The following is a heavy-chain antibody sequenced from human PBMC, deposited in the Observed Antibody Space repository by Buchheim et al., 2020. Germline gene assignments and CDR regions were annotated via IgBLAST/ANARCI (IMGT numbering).Heavy chain of an antibody. CDR3: ARDYDFWSGYYRAYYYYGMDV. D-gene: IGHD3-3*01. CDR2: IWYDGSNK. Sequence: VQLVESGGGLVKPGGSLRLSCAASGFTFSSYGMHWVRQAPGKGLEWVAVIWYDGSNKYYADSVKGRFTISRDNSKNTLYLQMNSLRAEDTAVYYCARDYDFWSGYYRAYYYYGMDVWGQGTT. CDR1: GFTFSSYG. J-gene: IGHJ6*02. V-gene: IGHV3-33*08.